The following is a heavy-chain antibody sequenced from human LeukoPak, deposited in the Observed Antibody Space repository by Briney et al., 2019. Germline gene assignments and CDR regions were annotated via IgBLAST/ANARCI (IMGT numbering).Heavy chain of an antibody. J-gene: IGHJ4*02. CDR3: ARADYTTTFCGSLDY. V-gene: IGHV1-18*01. CDR2: ISTYNGNT. CDR1: GYTFTSYA. Sequence: GASVKVSCKASGYTFTSYAISWARQAPGQGLEWMGCISTYNGNTNYAQKLQGRVTMTTDTSPSTGYMELRSLRSDDTAVYYCARADYTTTFCGSLDYWGQGTLVTVSS. D-gene: IGHD1-26*01.